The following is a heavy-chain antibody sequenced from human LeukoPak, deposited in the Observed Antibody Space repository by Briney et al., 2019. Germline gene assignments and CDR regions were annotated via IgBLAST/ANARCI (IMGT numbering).Heavy chain of an antibody. CDR1: GFTFSSYA. CDR2: ISYDGSNK. J-gene: IGHJ4*02. D-gene: IGHD2-2*01. V-gene: IGHV3-30*04. CDR3: ARAGYCSSTSCYSYYFDY. Sequence: GRSLRRSCAASGFTFSSYAMHWVRQAPGKGLEWVAVISYDGSNKYYADSVKGRFTISRDNSKNTLYLQMNSLRAEDTAVHYCARAGYCSSTSCYSYYFDYWGQGTLVTVSS.